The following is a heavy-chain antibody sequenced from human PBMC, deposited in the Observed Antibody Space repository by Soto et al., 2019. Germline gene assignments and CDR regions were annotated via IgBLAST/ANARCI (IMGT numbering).Heavy chain of an antibody. J-gene: IGHJ2*01. CDR2: ISAYNGNT. Sequence: LLNVSWKTVGYTFTIYGISCLSMDPGQGLEWMGWISAYNGNTHFEESLQGRVTMTSDKTSTAYMELWRLRSDDSAMYYCARSYNRGSYWFFELWGSGTLVTV. V-gene: IGHV1-18*01. D-gene: IGHD1-20*01. CDR1: GYTFTIYG. CDR3: ARSYNRGSYWFFEL.